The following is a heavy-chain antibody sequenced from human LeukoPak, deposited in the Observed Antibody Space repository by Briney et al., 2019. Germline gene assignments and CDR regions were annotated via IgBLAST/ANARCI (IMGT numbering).Heavy chain of an antibody. CDR2: IYHSGST. Sequence: SETLSLTCTVSGGPIRSTNYYWSWIRQDPAKGLEWIGYIYHSGSTYYNPALKSRVTISLDTSKNQFSLKLRSVTAADTAVYYCTRANYYDSTGYLPVVYPSDYWGQGTLVTVSS. CDR1: GGPIRSTNYY. V-gene: IGHV4-31*03. D-gene: IGHD3-22*01. CDR3: TRANYYDSTGYLPVVYPSDY. J-gene: IGHJ4*02.